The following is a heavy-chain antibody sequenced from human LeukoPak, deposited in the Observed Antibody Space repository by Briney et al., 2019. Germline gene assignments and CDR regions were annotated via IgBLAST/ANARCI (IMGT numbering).Heavy chain of an antibody. V-gene: IGHV4-39*01. D-gene: IGHD3-10*01. J-gene: IGHJ5*02. Sequence: PSETLSLTCTVSGGSISSSSYYWGWIRQPPGKGLEWIGSIYYSGSTYYNPSLKSRATTSVDTSKNQFSLKLSSVTAADTAVYYCARHYGGWFDPWGQGTLVTVSS. CDR3: ARHYGGWFDP. CDR1: GGSISSSSYY. CDR2: IYYSGST.